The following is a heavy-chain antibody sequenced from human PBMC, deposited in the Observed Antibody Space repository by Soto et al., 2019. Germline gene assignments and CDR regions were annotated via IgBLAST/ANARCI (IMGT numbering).Heavy chain of an antibody. CDR1: GFTFRSFG. V-gene: IGHV3-30*18. D-gene: IGHD6-13*01. J-gene: IGHJ6*02. Sequence: QVQLVESGGGVIQPGTSLSLSCGSSGFTFRSFGMYWVRQAPGKGLEWVAVVSYAGNHKYYADSVKGRFTVSRDNAKNMMYQQMNSLRGEDPAVYYCAKYVGQRLVLNYGMDVWGQGTTVTVSS. CDR3: AKYVGQRLVLNYGMDV. CDR2: VSYAGNHK.